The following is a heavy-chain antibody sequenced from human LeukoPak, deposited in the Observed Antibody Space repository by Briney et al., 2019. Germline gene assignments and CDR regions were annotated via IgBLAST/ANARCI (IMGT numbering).Heavy chain of an antibody. Sequence: GGSLRLSCATSGFSFSYFWMHWVRQAPGKGLVWVSRINRDGSGTSYADSVKGRFTISRDNAKNTLSLQMNSLRAEDTAVYYCTRELEYRGSPDDAFDIWGQGTMVTVSS. CDR1: GFSFSYFW. CDR3: TRELEYRGSPDDAFDI. D-gene: IGHD1-26*01. V-gene: IGHV3-74*01. J-gene: IGHJ3*02. CDR2: INRDGSGT.